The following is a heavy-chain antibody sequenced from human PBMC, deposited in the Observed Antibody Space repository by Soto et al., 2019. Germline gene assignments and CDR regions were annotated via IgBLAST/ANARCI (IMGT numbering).Heavy chain of an antibody. CDR3: ARGGVSTRTFDY. D-gene: IGHD3-3*01. Sequence: SGESLKISCKGSGYNFAGYWIAWVRQMPGKGLELMGIIYPSDSDTRYRPSFQGRVTISADKSISSAYLQWSSLRASDTAMYYCARGGVSTRTFDYWGQGTPVTVSS. J-gene: IGHJ4*02. CDR2: IYPSDSDT. CDR1: GYNFAGYW. V-gene: IGHV5-51*01.